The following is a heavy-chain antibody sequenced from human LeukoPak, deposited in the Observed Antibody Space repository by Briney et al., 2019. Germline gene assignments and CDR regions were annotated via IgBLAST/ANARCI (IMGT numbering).Heavy chain of an antibody. CDR1: GGSISSYY. CDR2: IYYSGST. J-gene: IGHJ3*02. CDR3: ARLTSGWYGPTDAFDI. Sequence: PSETLSLTCTVSGGSISSYYWSWIRQPPGKGLEWIGYIYYSGSTNYNPSLKSRVTISVDTSKNQFSLKLSSVTAADTAVYYCARLTSGWYGPTDAFDIWGQGTMVTVSS. D-gene: IGHD6-19*01. V-gene: IGHV4-59*01.